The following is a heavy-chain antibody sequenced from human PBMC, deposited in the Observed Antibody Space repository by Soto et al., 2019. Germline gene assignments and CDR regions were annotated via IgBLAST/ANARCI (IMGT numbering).Heavy chain of an antibody. CDR2: SRVKAQGYST. CDR1: GFTLSDHY. Sequence: PGGSLRLSCAGSGFTLSDHYIHWVRQAPGKGMEWVGRSRVKAQGYSTAYAASVKGRFTTSRDESKNSVYLQMNSLKTEDTAVDDYTRRLDIAGVVGMDVWCQGTT. J-gene: IGHJ6*02. V-gene: IGHV3-72*01. D-gene: IGHD3-3*01. CDR3: TRRLDIAGVVGMDV.